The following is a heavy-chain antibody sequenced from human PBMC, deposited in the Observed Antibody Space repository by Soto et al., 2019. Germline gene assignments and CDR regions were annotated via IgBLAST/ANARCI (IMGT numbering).Heavy chain of an antibody. CDR3: AKDNAPYSGYNSFDD. V-gene: IGHV3-23*01. J-gene: IGHJ4*02. CDR2: ISGSGTNT. CDR1: GFTFSSYV. Sequence: EVRLLESGGGLIQPGGSLRLSCAASGFTFSSYVMSWVRQAPGTGLEWVSGISGSGTNTYYADSVKGRFTISRDNSKNTLYLQMTSLRDEDTAEYYCAKDNAPYSGYNSFDDWGEGTLVTVSS. D-gene: IGHD5-12*01.